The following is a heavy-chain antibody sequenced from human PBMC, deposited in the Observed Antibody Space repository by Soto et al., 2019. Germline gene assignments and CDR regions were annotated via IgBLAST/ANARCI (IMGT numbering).Heavy chain of an antibody. D-gene: IGHD3-16*01. V-gene: IGHV3-23*01. J-gene: IGHJ6*02. CDR3: KKGRWGLGGVVV. Sequence: EVQLLESGGGLVQPGGSLRLSCATSGFAFTTFAMSWVRQAPGKGLEWVSSISGSGGSTYYADSVKGRVNISRDNPQNTVHLQMNSLTAEDRAVYYWKKGRWGLGGVVVVGQGPTVTVSS. CDR2: ISGSGGST. CDR1: GFAFTTFA.